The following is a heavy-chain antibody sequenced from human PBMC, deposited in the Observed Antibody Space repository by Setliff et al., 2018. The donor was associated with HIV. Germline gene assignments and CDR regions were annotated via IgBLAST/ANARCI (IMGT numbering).Heavy chain of an antibody. D-gene: IGHD3-3*01. J-gene: IGHJ4*02. CDR3: ARYNFRRGYWDYFDY. CDR2: IFPNDEK. Sequence: GSGPTLVNPTETLTLTCTVSGSSLSNTRMGVSWIRQPPGKALEWLAHIFPNDEKSYSASLKSRVTISEDTSKSQVVLTMTNMDPLDTATYFYARYNFRRGYWDYFDYWGQGTQVTVSS. CDR1: GSSLSNTRMG. V-gene: IGHV2-26*01.